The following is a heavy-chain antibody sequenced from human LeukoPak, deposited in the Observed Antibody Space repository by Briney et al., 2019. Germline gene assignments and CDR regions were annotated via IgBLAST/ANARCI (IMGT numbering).Heavy chain of an antibody. J-gene: IGHJ4*02. CDR2: LYYSGST. V-gene: IGHV4-39*07. D-gene: IGHD4-17*01. CDR3: ATSSGSSDYGN. CDR1: GGSISSSSYY. Sequence: SETLSLTCTVSGGSISSSSYYWGWIRQPPGKGLEWIGSLYYSGSTSYNPSLKSRVTISRDTSKNQFSLRLNSVTAGDTAVYYCATSSGSSDYGNWGQGTLVTVSS.